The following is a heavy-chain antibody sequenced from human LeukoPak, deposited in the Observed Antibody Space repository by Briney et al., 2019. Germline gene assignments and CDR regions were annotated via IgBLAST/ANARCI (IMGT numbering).Heavy chain of an antibody. D-gene: IGHD3-3*01. Sequence: GGSLRLSCAASGFTFSSYWMHWVRQAPGKGLVWVSRINSDGSSTSYADSVKGRFTISRDNAKNTLYLQMNSLRAEDTAVYYCARVDGTGFWSGYYPNNDYYYYYGMDVWGQGTTATVSS. V-gene: IGHV3-74*01. CDR2: INSDGSST. CDR1: GFTFSSYW. CDR3: ARVDGTGFWSGYYPNNDYYYYYGMDV. J-gene: IGHJ6*02.